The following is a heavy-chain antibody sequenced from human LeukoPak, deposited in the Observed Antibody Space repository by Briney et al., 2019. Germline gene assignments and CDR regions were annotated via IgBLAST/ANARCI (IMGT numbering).Heavy chain of an antibody. D-gene: IGHD3-22*01. CDR2: ISSSGRTI. V-gene: IGHV3-48*03. Sequence: GGSLRLSCAVSGFTFSSYEMNWVRQAPGKGLERVSYISSSGRTIYNADSVKGRFTISRDNAKNSLYLQMNSLRAEDTAVYYCASYYYDSSGYWVHAFDIWGQGTMVTVSS. CDR1: GFTFSSYE. J-gene: IGHJ3*02. CDR3: ASYYYDSSGYWVHAFDI.